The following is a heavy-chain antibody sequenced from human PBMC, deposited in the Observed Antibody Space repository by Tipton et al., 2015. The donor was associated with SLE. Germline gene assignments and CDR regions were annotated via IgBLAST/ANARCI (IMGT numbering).Heavy chain of an antibody. CDR1: GFIFTNAW. V-gene: IGHV3-15*01. CDR2: VKSKTDGGTT. D-gene: IGHD6-25*01. Sequence: SLRLSCAASGFIFTNAWMSWVRQPPGKGLEWVGRVKSKTDGGTTDYAAPVKGRFTISRDDSIHTLYLQMNNLETEDTAVYYCTTLRAATPFDYWGQGTLVTVSS. J-gene: IGHJ4*02. CDR3: TTLRAATPFDY.